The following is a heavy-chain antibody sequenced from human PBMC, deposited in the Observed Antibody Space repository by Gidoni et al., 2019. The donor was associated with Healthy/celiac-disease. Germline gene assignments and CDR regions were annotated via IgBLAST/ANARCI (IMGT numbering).Heavy chain of an antibody. CDR3: AKDFHSGSYYALYYYMDV. J-gene: IGHJ6*03. V-gene: IGHV3-23*01. D-gene: IGHD1-26*01. CDR1: GFTFSRYA. CDR2: ISGSGGST. Sequence: GSLRLSCSASGFTFSRYAMSWVRQAPGKGLEWVSAISGSGGSTYYADSVKGRFTISRDNSKNTLYLQMNSLRAEDTAVYYCAKDFHSGSYYALYYYMDVWGKGTTVTVSS.